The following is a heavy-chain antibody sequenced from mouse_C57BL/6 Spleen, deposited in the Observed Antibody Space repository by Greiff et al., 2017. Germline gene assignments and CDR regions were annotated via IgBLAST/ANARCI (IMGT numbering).Heavy chain of an antibody. D-gene: IGHD1-1*01. CDR2: IYPGDGDT. V-gene: IGHV1-82*01. CDR3: ARGETVVRYFDV. J-gene: IGHJ1*03. CDR1: GYAFSSSW. Sequence: VQLQESGPELVKPGASVKISCKASGYAFSSSWMNWVKQRPGKGLEWIGRIYPGDGDTNYNGKFKGKATLTADKSSSTAYMQLSSLTSEDSAVYFCARGETVVRYFDVWGTGTTVTVSS.